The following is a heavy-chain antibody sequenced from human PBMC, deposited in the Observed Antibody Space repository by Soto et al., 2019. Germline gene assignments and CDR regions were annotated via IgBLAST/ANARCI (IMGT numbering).Heavy chain of an antibody. Sequence: VGSLRLSCAASGFTFSSYSMNWVRQAPGKGLEWVSSISSSSSYIYYADSVKGRFTISRDNAKNSLYLQMNSLRAEDTAVYYCARGYSSSSGSFWWFDPWGQGTLVTVSS. J-gene: IGHJ5*02. CDR3: ARGYSSSSGSFWWFDP. V-gene: IGHV3-21*01. D-gene: IGHD6-6*01. CDR1: GFTFSSYS. CDR2: ISSSSSYI.